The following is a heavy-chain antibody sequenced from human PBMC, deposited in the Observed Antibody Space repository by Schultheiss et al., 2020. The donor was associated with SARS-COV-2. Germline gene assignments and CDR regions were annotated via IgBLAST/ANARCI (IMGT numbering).Heavy chain of an antibody. CDR1: GFTFSSYS. CDR2: ISSSSSSI. CDR3: AKVGNGGRCFSLGDCDYYYYGMDV. D-gene: IGHD2-15*01. V-gene: IGHV3-21*01. J-gene: IGHJ6*02. Sequence: GESLKISCAASGFTFSSYSMNWVRQAPGKGLEWVSFISSSSSSIYYADSVKGRFTISRDNAKNTLYLQMNSLRADDTAVYYCAKVGNGGRCFSLGDCDYYYYGMDVWGQGTTVTVSS.